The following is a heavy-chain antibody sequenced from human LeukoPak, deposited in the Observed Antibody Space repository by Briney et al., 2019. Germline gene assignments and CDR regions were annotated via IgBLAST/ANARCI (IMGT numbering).Heavy chain of an antibody. V-gene: IGHV4-4*07. Sequence: PSETLSLTCTVSGGSISSYYWSWIRQPAGKGLEWIGRIYTSGSTNYNPSLKSRVTMSVDTSKNQFSLKLSSVTAGDTAVYYCARDGIAVAGTVLYYYYYYMDVWGKGTTVTVSS. J-gene: IGHJ6*03. CDR1: GGSISSYY. CDR2: IYTSGST. CDR3: ARDGIAVAGTVLYYYYYYMDV. D-gene: IGHD6-19*01.